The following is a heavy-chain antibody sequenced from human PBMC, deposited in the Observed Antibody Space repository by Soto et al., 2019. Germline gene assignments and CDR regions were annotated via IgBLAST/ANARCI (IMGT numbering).Heavy chain of an antibody. CDR3: GKPVDTEDYFSYVLDV. Sequence: ESGGGLVQPGGSLRLSCAASGFTFSSYAMTWVRQAPGKGLEWVSSISGSGGSTFYADSVKGRFTVSRDNSKSTLYLQLNSLRAEDTAVYHWGKPVDTEDYFSYVLDVWGQGTTVTFSS. CDR2: ISGSGGST. J-gene: IGHJ6*02. D-gene: IGHD5-18*01. V-gene: IGHV3-23*01. CDR1: GFTFSSYA.